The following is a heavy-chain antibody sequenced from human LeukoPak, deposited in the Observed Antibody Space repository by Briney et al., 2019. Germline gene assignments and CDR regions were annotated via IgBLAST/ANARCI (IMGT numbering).Heavy chain of an antibody. CDR1: GFTFSSYA. V-gene: IGHV3-23*01. Sequence: PGGSLRLSCAASGFTFSSYAMSWVRQAPGKGLEWVSAISGSGGSTYCADSVKGRFTISRDNSKNTLYLQMNSLRAEDTAVYYCAKVDIVVVVAAWFDYWGQGTLVTVSS. J-gene: IGHJ4*02. CDR2: ISGSGGST. D-gene: IGHD2-15*01. CDR3: AKVDIVVVVAAWFDY.